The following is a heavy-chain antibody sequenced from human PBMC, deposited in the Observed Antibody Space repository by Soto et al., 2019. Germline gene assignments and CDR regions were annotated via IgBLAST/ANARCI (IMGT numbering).Heavy chain of an antibody. D-gene: IGHD4-17*01. CDR3: AFATSGNYGGFDF. CDR2: VDPEGSGT. V-gene: IGHV1-69-2*01. CDR1: GYTFSDYF. Sequence: EVQLVQSGAEVKKPGATMKISCKASGYTFSDYFMHWIQQAPGKGLEWMGLVDPEGSGTIYSEKFQGRRTLSADTSTHTAYMELSNLGSEDTAVYYCAFATSGNYGGFDFWGQGTLVTVSS. J-gene: IGHJ3*01.